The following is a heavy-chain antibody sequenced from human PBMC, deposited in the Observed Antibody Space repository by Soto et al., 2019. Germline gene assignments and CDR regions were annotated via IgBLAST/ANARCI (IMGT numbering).Heavy chain of an antibody. D-gene: IGHD3-3*01. J-gene: IGHJ4*02. CDR1: GFTFSSYS. V-gene: IGHV3-48*02. CDR2: ISSSSSTI. Sequence: ASLRRSCAASGFTFSSYSMNWVRQAPGKGLEWVSYISSSSSTIYYADSVKGRFTISRDNAKNSLYLQMNSLRDEDTAVYYCARDLTYYDFWSGYYQEGYFDYWGQGTLVTVSS. CDR3: ARDLTYYDFWSGYYQEGYFDY.